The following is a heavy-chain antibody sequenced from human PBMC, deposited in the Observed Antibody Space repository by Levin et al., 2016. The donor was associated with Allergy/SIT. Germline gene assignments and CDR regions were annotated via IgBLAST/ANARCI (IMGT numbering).Heavy chain of an antibody. J-gene: IGHJ4*02. Sequence: GGSLRLSCAASGFTFSSSAMSWVRQTPGKGLKWVSTISGSGGSTYYADSVKGRFTISRDNSKNTLYVHMNSLRAEDTAVYYCAKDLGTMVRGQIVPYPDYWGPGTLVTVSS. D-gene: IGHD3-10*01. CDR2: ISGSGGST. CDR3: AKDLGTMVRGQIVPYPDY. V-gene: IGHV3-23*01. CDR1: GFTFSSSA.